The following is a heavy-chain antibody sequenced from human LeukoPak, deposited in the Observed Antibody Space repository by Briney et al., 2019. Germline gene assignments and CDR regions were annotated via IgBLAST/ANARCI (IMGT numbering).Heavy chain of an antibody. CDR2: INHSGST. Sequence: PSETLSLTCAVYGGSFSGYYWSWIRQPPGKGLEWIGEINHSGSTNYNPSLKSRDTISVDTSKNQFSLKLSSVTAADTAVYYCARERYRPGAYYYYYGMDVWGQGTTVTVSS. D-gene: IGHD3-16*02. J-gene: IGHJ6*02. V-gene: IGHV4-34*01. CDR1: GGSFSGYY. CDR3: ARERYRPGAYYYYYGMDV.